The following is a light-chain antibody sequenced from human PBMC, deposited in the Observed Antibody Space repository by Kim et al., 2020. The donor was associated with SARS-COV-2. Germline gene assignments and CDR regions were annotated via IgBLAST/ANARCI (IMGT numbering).Light chain of an antibody. J-gene: IGKJ2*01. CDR3: RQRSNWPPDT. CDR1: QSVGSY. Sequence: LSLWETATLSCSASQSVGSYLACCKQKPGRAPRLLIYDASNRATGVPARFSGGGSGTNFSLTISSVGPENFAVDYCRQRSNWPPDTFGQGTKLEI. CDR2: DAS. V-gene: IGKV3-11*01.